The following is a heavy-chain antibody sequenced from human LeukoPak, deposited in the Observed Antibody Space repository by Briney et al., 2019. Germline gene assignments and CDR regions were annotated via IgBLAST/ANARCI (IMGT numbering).Heavy chain of an antibody. D-gene: IGHD3-22*01. J-gene: IGHJ4*02. CDR2: IYSGGST. CDR3: ARDAGYYYDSSGYYTDY. Sequence: GGSLRLSCAASGFTVSSNYMSWVRQAPGKGLEWVSAIYSGGSTYYADSVKGRFTISRDNSKNTLYLQMNSLRAEDTAVYYCARDAGYYYDSSGYYTDYWGQGTLVAVSS. CDR1: GFTVSSNY. V-gene: IGHV3-53*01.